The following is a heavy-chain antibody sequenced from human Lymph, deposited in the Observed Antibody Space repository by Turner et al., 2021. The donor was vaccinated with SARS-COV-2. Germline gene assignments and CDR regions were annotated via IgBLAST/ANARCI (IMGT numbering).Heavy chain of an antibody. V-gene: IGHV3-30*04. D-gene: IGHD3-10*01. J-gene: IGHJ6*02. CDR3: ARYGSGGYFYYGLDV. CDR2: ISYDGSNK. CDR1: GFTFSTYA. Sequence: QVQLVESGGGAVQPGRSLGLSCAASGFTFSTYAIHWVRQAAGKGLEWVAVISYDGSNKYYADSVKGRFTISRDNSKNTLYLQMNSLRAEDTAVYYCARYGSGGYFYYGLDVWGQGTTVTVSS.